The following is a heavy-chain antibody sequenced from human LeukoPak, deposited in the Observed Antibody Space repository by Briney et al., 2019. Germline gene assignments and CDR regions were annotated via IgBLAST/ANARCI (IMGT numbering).Heavy chain of an antibody. Sequence: PGGSLRLSCAASGFTVSSNYMSWVRQAPGKGLEWVSVIYSGGSTYYADSVKGRFTISRDISKNTLYLQMDSLRAEDTAIYYCARDWKTNSFDYWGQGTLVTVSS. CDR1: GFTVSSNY. CDR2: IYSGGST. V-gene: IGHV3-66*01. D-gene: IGHD1-1*01. J-gene: IGHJ4*02. CDR3: ARDWKTNSFDY.